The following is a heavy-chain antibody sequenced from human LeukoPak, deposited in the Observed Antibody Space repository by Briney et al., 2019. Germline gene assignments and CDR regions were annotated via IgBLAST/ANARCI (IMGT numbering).Heavy chain of an antibody. Sequence: SETLSLTCTVSGGSLSTYYWTWIRQPPGKGLEWIGYIYYSGSTNYNPSLKSRVTISVDTSKNQFSLKLSPVTAADAAVYYCARRASSGSWYFFDYWGQGTLVTVSS. V-gene: IGHV4-59*08. J-gene: IGHJ4*02. CDR2: IYYSGST. CDR1: GGSLSTYY. CDR3: ARRASSGSWYFFDY. D-gene: IGHD6-13*01.